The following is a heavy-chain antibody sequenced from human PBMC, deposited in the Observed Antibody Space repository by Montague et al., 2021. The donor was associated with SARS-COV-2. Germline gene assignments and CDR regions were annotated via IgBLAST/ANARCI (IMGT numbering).Heavy chain of an antibody. J-gene: IGHJ4*02. Sequence: SLRLSCAASGFTFSTYWMNWVRQAPGKGLEWVANVNEDGSEEYFVDSVKGRFTISRDNTKNSLFLQMNGLRAEDTAVYYCAREFDCWGQGTLVTVSS. CDR1: GFTFSTYW. CDR2: VNEDGSEE. V-gene: IGHV3-7*01. CDR3: AREFDC.